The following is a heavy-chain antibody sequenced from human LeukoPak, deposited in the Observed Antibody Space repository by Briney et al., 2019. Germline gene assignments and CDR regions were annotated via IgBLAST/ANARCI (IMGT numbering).Heavy chain of an antibody. CDR2: ISYDGSNK. CDR3: AKEGEGTTVGYYYYYMDV. Sequence: GGSLRLSCAASGFTFSSYAMHWVRQAPGKGLEWVAVISYDGSNKYYADSVKGRSTISRDNSKNTLYLQMNSLRAEDTAVYYCAKEGEGTTVGYYYYYMDVWGKGTTVTISS. D-gene: IGHD4-23*01. CDR1: GFTFSSYA. J-gene: IGHJ6*03. V-gene: IGHV3-30*04.